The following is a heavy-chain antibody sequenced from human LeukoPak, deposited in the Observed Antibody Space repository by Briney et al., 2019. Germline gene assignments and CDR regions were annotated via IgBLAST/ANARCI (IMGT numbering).Heavy chain of an antibody. CDR3: ARIGYSSSSIDY. Sequence: GGSLRLSCAVSGFRFSNYWMSWVRQAPGKGLEWVANIKQDGSVKYYVDSVKGRFTISRDNAKNSLFLQIYSLRAEDTAMYYCARIGYSSSSIDYWGQGTLVTVSS. CDR1: GFRFSNYW. D-gene: IGHD6-6*01. J-gene: IGHJ4*02. V-gene: IGHV3-7*01. CDR2: IKQDGSVK.